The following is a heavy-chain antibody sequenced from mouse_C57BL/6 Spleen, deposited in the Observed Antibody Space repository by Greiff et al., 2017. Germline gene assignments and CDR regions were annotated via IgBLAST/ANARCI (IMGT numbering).Heavy chain of an antibody. D-gene: IGHD2-3*01. V-gene: IGHV1-53*01. J-gene: IGHJ1*03. Sequence: QVQLQQPGTELVKPGASVKLSCKASGYTFTSYWMHWVKQRPGQGLEWIGNISPSTGCTNYTEKFKSNATLTVDKSTSTAYLQLSSLTSEDSAIYYCASAIYDCYWYFDVWGTGTTVTVSS. CDR3: ASAIYDCYWYFDV. CDR1: GYTFTSYW. CDR2: ISPSTGCT.